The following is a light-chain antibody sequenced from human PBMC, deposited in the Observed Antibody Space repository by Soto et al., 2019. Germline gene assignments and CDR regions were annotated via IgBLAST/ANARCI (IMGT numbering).Light chain of an antibody. Sequence: QSVLTQPASMSGSPGQSITISCTGTSSDVGTYNYVSWYQQHAGKVPKLMIYDVSNRPSGVSDRFSGSKSGNTASLTISGLQAEDEADYYCTSYTSSSTLVFGGGTKLTVL. V-gene: IGLV2-14*01. J-gene: IGLJ2*01. CDR2: DVS. CDR1: SSDVGTYNY. CDR3: TSYTSSSTLV.